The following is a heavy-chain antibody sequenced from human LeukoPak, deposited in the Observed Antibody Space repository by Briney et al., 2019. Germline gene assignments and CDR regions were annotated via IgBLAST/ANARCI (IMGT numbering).Heavy chain of an antibody. J-gene: IGHJ4*02. CDR2: INHSGST. V-gene: IGHV4-34*01. D-gene: IGHD3-22*01. Sequence: KTSETLSLTCAVYGGSFSGYYWSWIRQPPGKGLEWIGEINHSGSTNYNPSLKSRVTISVDTSKNQFSLKLSSVTAADTAVYYCARPRGYYDSSGQVFDYWGQGTLVTVSS. CDR1: GGSFSGYY. CDR3: ARPRGYYDSSGQVFDY.